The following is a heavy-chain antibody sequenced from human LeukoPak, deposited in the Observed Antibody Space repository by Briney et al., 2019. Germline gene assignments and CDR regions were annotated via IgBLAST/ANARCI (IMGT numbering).Heavy chain of an antibody. Sequence: GGSLRLSCAASGFTFSSYAMTWVRQAPGKGLEWVSLISRGGDVTYYADSVKGRFTISRDSSKNTLYLQMHSLRAEDTAVYYCAARPGEVAVPYDYWGQGTLVTVSS. CDR1: GFTFSSYA. CDR2: ISRGGDVT. D-gene: IGHD2-15*01. V-gene: IGHV3-23*01. CDR3: AARPGEVAVPYDY. J-gene: IGHJ4*02.